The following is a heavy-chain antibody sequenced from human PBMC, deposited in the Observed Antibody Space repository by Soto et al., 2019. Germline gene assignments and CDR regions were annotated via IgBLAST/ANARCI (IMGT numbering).Heavy chain of an antibody. J-gene: IGHJ2*01. V-gene: IGHV4-4*07. CDR3: ARDRGEYTSSWFWYFSH. D-gene: IGHD6-13*01. CDR1: GASISSFN. CDR2: INIAGTI. Sequence: QLQESGPGLVKPSETLSLTCSVSGASISSFNWNWVRQPAGKGPEWVGRINIAGTINYNPSLKSRITMSMDTSKSQISLHLRSVTAADTAIYYCARDRGEYTSSWFWYFSHWGHGTLVTVSS.